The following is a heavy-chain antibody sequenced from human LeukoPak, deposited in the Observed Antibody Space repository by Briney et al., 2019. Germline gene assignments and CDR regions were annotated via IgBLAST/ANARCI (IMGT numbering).Heavy chain of an antibody. CDR1: GYTFTSYA. V-gene: IGHV7-4-1*02. CDR3: ARITGTTSPQALLVVSYFDY. D-gene: IGHD1-20*01. J-gene: IGHJ4*02. CDR2: INTNTGNP. Sequence: ASVKVSCKASGYTFTSYAMNWVRQAPGQGLEWMGWINTNTGNPTYAQGFTGRFVFSLDTSVSTAYLQISSLKAEDTAVYYCARITGTTSPQALLVVSYFDYWGQGTLVTVSS.